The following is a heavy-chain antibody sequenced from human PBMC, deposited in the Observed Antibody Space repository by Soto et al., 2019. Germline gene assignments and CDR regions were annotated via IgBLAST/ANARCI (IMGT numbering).Heavy chain of an antibody. Sequence: PGESLKISCKGSGYVFTSYWIAWVRQMPGKGLEWMGLIYPSDSDTRYSPSFQGQVTISADKSINTAYLQWGSLKASDTAMYYCARVYGNHVQHCGQGTPVTVSS. CDR1: GYVFTSYW. J-gene: IGHJ1*01. CDR2: IYPSDSDT. D-gene: IGHD4-4*01. V-gene: IGHV5-51*01. CDR3: ARVYGNHVQH.